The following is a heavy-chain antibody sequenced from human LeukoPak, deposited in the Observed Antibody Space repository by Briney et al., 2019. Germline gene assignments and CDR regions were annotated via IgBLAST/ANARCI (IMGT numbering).Heavy chain of an antibody. CDR2: ISSSSSYI. Sequence: GGSLRLSCAASGFTFSSYSMNWVRQAPGKGLEWVSSISSSSSYIYYADSVKGRFTISRDNSKNTLYLQMNSLRAEDTAVYYCAKPPSDSSGWYYFDYWGQGTLVTVSS. J-gene: IGHJ4*02. V-gene: IGHV3-21*01. CDR3: AKPPSDSSGWYYFDY. CDR1: GFTFSSYS. D-gene: IGHD6-19*01.